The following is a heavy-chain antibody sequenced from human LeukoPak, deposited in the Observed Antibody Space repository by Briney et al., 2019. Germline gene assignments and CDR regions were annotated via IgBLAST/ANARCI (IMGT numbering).Heavy chain of an antibody. D-gene: IGHD3-3*01. J-gene: IGHJ6*03. CDR1: GFTFSSYE. Sequence: GGSLRLSCAASGFTFSSYEMNWVRQAPGKGLEWVSYISSSSSTIYYADSVKGRFTISRDNAKNSLYLQMNSLRAEDTAVYYCARDPPGYDFWSGYYIYYYYYMDVWGKGTTVTVSS. CDR3: ARDPPGYDFWSGYYIYYYYYMDV. CDR2: ISSSSSTI. V-gene: IGHV3-48*01.